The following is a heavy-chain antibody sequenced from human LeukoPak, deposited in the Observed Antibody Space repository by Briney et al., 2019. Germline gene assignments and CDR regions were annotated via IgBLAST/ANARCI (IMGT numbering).Heavy chain of an antibody. J-gene: IGHJ4*02. CDR3: ARIEGRTAMVTD. V-gene: IGHV1-46*01. D-gene: IGHD5-18*01. CDR2: IKPSGGNT. Sequence: ASVKVSCKASGYTFTIYYMHWVRQAPGQGLEWMGIIKPSGGNTNYAQKFQGRVTMTRDTSTSTVYMELSSLRSEDTAVYYCARIEGRTAMVTDWGQGTLVIVSS. CDR1: GYTFTIYY.